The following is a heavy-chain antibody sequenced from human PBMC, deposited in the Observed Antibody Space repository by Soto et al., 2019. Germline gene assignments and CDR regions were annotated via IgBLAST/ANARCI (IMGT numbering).Heavy chain of an antibody. J-gene: IGHJ6*02. CDR2: ISGSGGSK. Sequence: EGQLLESGGGLVQPGGSLRLSCAASGFTFGSYAMSWVRQAPGKGLEWVSAISGSGGSKYYADSVRGRFTISRDNSKNTLDLQMNSLRAEDTAVYYCAKDRVSSWYYYYGMDVWGQGTTVTLSS. D-gene: IGHD6-13*01. CDR1: GFTFGSYA. CDR3: AKDRVSSWYYYYGMDV. V-gene: IGHV3-23*01.